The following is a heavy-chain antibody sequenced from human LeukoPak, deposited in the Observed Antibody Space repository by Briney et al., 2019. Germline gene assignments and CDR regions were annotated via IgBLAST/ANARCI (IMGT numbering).Heavy chain of an antibody. CDR2: IDPNSGDR. V-gene: IGHV1-2*02. CDR1: GYTFSGYY. Sequence: ASVTVSCQGSGYTFSGYYILWLRQAPGQGLEWLGWIDPNSGDRNYALKFQGRITMTRRTSISTAFMALSSLKSDDTAVYYCARDRRQWLALVVWGQGTTATVSS. J-gene: IGHJ6*02. CDR3: ARDRRQWLALVV. D-gene: IGHD6-19*01.